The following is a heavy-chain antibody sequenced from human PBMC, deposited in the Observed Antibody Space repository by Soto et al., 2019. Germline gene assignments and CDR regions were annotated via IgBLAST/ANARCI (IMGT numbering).Heavy chain of an antibody. J-gene: IGHJ6*02. CDR2: IKQDGSEK. CDR1: GFTFSSYW. D-gene: IGHD6-13*01. Sequence: PGGSLRLSCAASGFTFSSYWMSWVRQAPGEGLEWVANIKQDGSEKYYVDSVKGRFTISRDNAKNSLYLQWSSLKASDTAMYYCARRRYSSRLLGLDYYYYGMDVWGQGTTVTVSS. CDR3: ARRRYSSRLLGLDYYYYGMDV. V-gene: IGHV3-7*03.